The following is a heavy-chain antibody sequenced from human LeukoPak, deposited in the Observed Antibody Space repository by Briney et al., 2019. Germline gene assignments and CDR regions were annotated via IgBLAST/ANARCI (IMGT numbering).Heavy chain of an antibody. J-gene: IGHJ4*02. CDR3: STSRGTSYYFDY. D-gene: IGHD1-26*01. V-gene: IGHV4-39*01. CDR1: GGSISSSSYY. Sequence: SETLSLTRTVSGGSISSSSYYCGWIRQPPGKGLEWIATIYYSGSTYYSPSLKSRVTISVDTSNNQFSLKLSSVTAADTALYYCSTSRGTSYYFDYWGLGTLVTVSS. CDR2: IYYSGST.